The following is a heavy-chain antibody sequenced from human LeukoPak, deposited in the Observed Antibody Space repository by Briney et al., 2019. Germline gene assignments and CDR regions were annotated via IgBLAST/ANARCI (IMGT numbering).Heavy chain of an antibody. D-gene: IGHD4-17*01. V-gene: IGHV3-23*01. CDR1: GFTFSSYA. CDR3: AKDFGEKGDY. J-gene: IGHJ4*02. CDR2: ISGSGGST. Sequence: GGSLRLSCAASGFTFSSYAMSWVRQAPGKGLEWVSAISGSGGSTYSADSVKVRFTIARDNSKNTLYLQMNSLRAEDTAVYYCAKDFGEKGDYWGQGTLVTVSS.